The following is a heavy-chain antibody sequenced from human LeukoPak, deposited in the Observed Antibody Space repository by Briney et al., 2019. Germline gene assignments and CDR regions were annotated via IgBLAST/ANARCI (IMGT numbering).Heavy chain of an antibody. J-gene: IGHJ4*02. CDR3: LRDWYGSGSYWQIRESYFDY. Sequence: GGALRLSCAAPRFPFSNARMSWVRQATGKGQEWVHRIKSKPDVGTTDYAAPVKGRFTISRDDSKNTLYLQMNSLKTEDTAVYYCLRDWYGSGSYWQIRESYFDYWGQGTLVTVSS. D-gene: IGHD3-10*01. CDR2: IKSKPDVGTT. CDR1: RFPFSNAR. V-gene: IGHV3-15*01.